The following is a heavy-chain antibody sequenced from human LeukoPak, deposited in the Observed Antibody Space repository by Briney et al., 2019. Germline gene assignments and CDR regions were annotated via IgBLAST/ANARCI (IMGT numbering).Heavy chain of an antibody. Sequence: ASVKISCKASGYTFTGYYINWVRQGPVQAPEWVGWVNPNTGSTRYAQKFQGRVTMTRDTSITTAFMELRGLTFDDTVVFYCVREAGPLDWGQGTLVTVSS. CDR3: VREAGPLD. J-gene: IGHJ4*02. V-gene: IGHV1-2*02. CDR2: VNPNTGST. CDR1: GYTFTGYY.